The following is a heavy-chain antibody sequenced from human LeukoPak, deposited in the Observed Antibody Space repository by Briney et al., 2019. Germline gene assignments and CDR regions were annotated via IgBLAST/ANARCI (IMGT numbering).Heavy chain of an antibody. CDR1: GGSISSGSYY. J-gene: IGHJ4*02. CDR2: IYTSGST. Sequence: SETLSLTCTVSGGSISSGSYYWSWIRQPAGKGLEWIGRIYTSGSTNYNPSLKSRVTISVDTSKNQFSLKLSSVTAADTAVYYCARQGATLRYFDWFDYSGNNDTPTSLDYFDYWGQGTLVTVSS. D-gene: IGHD3-9*01. V-gene: IGHV4-61*02. CDR3: ARQGATLRYFDWFDYSGNNDTPTSLDYFDY.